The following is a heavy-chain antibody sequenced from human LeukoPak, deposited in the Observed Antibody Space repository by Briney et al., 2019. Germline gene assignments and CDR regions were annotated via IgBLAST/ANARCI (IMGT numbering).Heavy chain of an antibody. CDR1: GYSFTTYW. CDR3: ARGKIGYSYGSYY. D-gene: IGHD5-18*01. CDR2: IYPGDSDT. V-gene: IGHV5-51*01. Sequence: GGSLKISCKGSGYSFTTYWIGWVRRMPGKDLEWMGVIYPGDSDTRYSPSFQGQVTISADKSISTAYLQWSSLKASDTAIYYCARGKIGYSYGSYYWGQGTLVTVSS. J-gene: IGHJ4*02.